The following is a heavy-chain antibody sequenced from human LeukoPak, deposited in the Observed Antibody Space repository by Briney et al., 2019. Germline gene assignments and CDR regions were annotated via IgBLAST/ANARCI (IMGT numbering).Heavy chain of an antibody. V-gene: IGHV3-7*05. Sequence: GGSLRLSCVDSGFTFSVFWMGWVRQAPGKGLEWVATIKEDGSEKYYVDSVKGRFTISRDNAKNSLYLQMNSLRAEDTAVYYCARDAVSLAAAGTSDYWGQGTLVTVSS. CDR2: IKEDGSEK. CDR3: ARDAVSLAAAGTSDY. D-gene: IGHD6-13*01. CDR1: GFTFSVFW. J-gene: IGHJ4*02.